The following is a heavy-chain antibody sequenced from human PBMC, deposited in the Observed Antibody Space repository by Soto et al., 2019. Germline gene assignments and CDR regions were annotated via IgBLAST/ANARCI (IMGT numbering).Heavy chain of an antibody. CDR1: GFTFSDYY. CDR2: ISSSGSTI. Sequence: GGSLRLSCAASGFTFSDYYMSWIRQAPGKGLEWVSYISSSGSTIYYADSVKGRFTISRDNAKNSLYLQMNSLRAEDTAVYYCARVVALWLSYGMPYYFDYWGQGTLVTVSS. CDR3: ARVVALWLSYGMPYYFDY. V-gene: IGHV3-11*01. J-gene: IGHJ4*02. D-gene: IGHD2-2*01.